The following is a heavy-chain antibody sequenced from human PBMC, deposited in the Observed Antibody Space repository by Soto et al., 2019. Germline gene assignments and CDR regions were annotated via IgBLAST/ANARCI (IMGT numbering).Heavy chain of an antibody. J-gene: IGHJ4*02. Sequence: LRLSCAASGFTFSSYWMHWVRQAPGKGLVWVSRINSDGSSTSYADSVKGRFTISRDNAKNTLYLQMNSLRAEDTAVYYCARALRGYSYGFDYWGQATLVTVSX. D-gene: IGHD5-18*01. CDR1: GFTFSSYW. CDR3: ARALRGYSYGFDY. CDR2: INSDGSST. V-gene: IGHV3-74*01.